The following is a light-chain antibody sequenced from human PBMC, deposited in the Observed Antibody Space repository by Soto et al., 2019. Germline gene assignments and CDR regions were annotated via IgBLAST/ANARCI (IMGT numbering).Light chain of an antibody. Sequence: IVLTQSPGTLSLSPGEGATLSCRTSQSVSIRHLAWYQQRPGQAPRLLIYATSDRATGTPDRFSGSGSGTDFTLTITSLEPEDFAVYYCQQYGTSWTSGQGTKVEI. J-gene: IGKJ1*01. CDR1: QSVSIRH. CDR3: QQYGTSWT. CDR2: ATS. V-gene: IGKV3-20*01.